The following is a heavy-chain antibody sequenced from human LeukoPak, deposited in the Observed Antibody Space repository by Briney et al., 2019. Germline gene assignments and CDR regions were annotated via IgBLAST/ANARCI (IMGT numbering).Heavy chain of an antibody. Sequence: GASVKVSCKASGYTFTSYGISWVRQAPGQGLEWMGWISAYNGNTNYAQKLQGRVTMTTDTSTSTAYMELRSLRSDDTAVYYCARTGITMVRGVPYYYCMDVWGKGTTVTVSS. D-gene: IGHD3-10*01. V-gene: IGHV1-18*01. CDR1: GYTFTSYG. J-gene: IGHJ6*03. CDR3: ARTGITMVRGVPYYYCMDV. CDR2: ISAYNGNT.